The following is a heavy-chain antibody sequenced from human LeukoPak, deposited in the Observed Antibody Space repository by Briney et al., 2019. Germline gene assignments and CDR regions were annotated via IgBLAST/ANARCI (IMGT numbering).Heavy chain of an antibody. CDR2: IYHSGST. V-gene: IGHV4-38-2*02. CDR3: ARGYSSSWYSDY. Sequence: KPSETLSLSCTVSGYSISSGYYWGWIRQPPGQGLEWIGNIYHSGSTFYNPSLKSRVTISVDTSKNQFSLKLSSVTAADTAVYYCARGYSSSWYSDYWGQGTLVTVSS. CDR1: GYSISSGYY. D-gene: IGHD6-13*01. J-gene: IGHJ4*02.